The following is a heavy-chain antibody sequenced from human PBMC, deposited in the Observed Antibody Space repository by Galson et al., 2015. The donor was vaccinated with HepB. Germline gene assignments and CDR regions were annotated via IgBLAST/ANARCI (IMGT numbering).Heavy chain of an antibody. CDR1: GGSISSYY. Sequence: SETLSLTCTVSGGSISSYYWSWIRQPPGKGLEWIGYIYYSGSTNYNPSLKSRVTISVDTSKNQFSLKLSSVTAADTAVYYCARDQSSMAFDYWGQGTLVTVSS. CDR3: ARDQSSMAFDY. CDR2: IYYSGST. V-gene: IGHV4-59*01. J-gene: IGHJ4*02. D-gene: IGHD6-13*01.